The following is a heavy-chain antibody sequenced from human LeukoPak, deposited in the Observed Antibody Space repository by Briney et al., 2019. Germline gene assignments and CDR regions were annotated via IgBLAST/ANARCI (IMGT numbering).Heavy chain of an antibody. Sequence: PGGSLRLSCAASGFTFSNAWMSWVRQAPGKGLEWVANINQDGSEKYYVDSVKGRFTISRDNAKNSLYLQMNSLRAEDTAVYYCARGRYFDWLWGQGTLVTVSS. V-gene: IGHV3-7*01. CDR1: GFTFSNAW. CDR2: INQDGSEK. D-gene: IGHD3-9*01. J-gene: IGHJ4*02. CDR3: ARGRYFDWL.